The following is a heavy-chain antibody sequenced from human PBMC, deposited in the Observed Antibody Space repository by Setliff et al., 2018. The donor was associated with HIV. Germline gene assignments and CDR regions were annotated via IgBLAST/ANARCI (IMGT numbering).Heavy chain of an antibody. D-gene: IGHD3-22*01. CDR2: VYYSGGT. J-gene: IGHJ4*02. CDR3: AREGFYYSDTTDYYYALDY. CDR1: GGSVSDTSYY. V-gene: IGHV4-39*02. Sequence: PSETLSLTCTVSGGSVSDTSYYWGWIRQPPGKGLEWLANVYYSGGTYYHPSLNSRVTISVDTSRNQFSLKLTSVTAADTALYFCAREGFYYSDTTDYYYALDYWGLGTLVTVSS.